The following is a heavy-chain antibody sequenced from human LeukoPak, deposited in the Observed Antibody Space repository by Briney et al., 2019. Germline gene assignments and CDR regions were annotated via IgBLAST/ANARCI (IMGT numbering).Heavy chain of an antibody. D-gene: IGHD4-17*01. J-gene: IGHJ4*02. CDR1: GFIFSSYS. V-gene: IGHV3-21*01. Sequence: PGGSLRLSCAASGFIFSSYSMNWVRQAPGKGLEWVSSIISSRSGSFIYYADSVKGRFTISRDNAKNSLYLQMNSARAEDTAVYYCARDFDRYGDFHLFDFWGQGTLVTVSS. CDR3: ARDFDRYGDFHLFDF. CDR2: IISSRSGSFI.